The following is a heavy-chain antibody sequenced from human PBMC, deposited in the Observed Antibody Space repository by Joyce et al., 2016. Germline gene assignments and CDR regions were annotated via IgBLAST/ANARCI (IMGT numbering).Heavy chain of an antibody. V-gene: IGHV1-69*12. CDR3: ARGGTSSDHYFFYTLDV. CDR1: GGDFSNYT. Sequence: QVLLVQSGAAVKRPGSSLRVSCKSSGGDFSNYTVNWVRQAPGQRLEWMGVIILFFGAAKYAEDFQGRVTLTADQSTRTAYLELSSLTSADTAVYYCARGGTSSDHYFFYTLDVWGPGTTVIVSS. CDR2: IILFFGAA. J-gene: IGHJ6*02. D-gene: IGHD1-14*01.